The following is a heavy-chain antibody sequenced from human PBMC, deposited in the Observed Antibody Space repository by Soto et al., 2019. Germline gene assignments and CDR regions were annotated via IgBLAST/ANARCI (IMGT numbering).Heavy chain of an antibody. CDR2: VYYSGTT. D-gene: IGHD3-10*01. Sequence: SDTLSLTCTVSGGSIISSSYYWAWVRQPPGKGLEWIGSVYYSGTTYYNPSLKSRVTISGDTSKNQFSLKLDSVTAADTAVYYCASIWFGDFDYWGHGTLVTVS. CDR1: GGSIISSSYY. V-gene: IGHV4-39*01. J-gene: IGHJ4*01. CDR3: ASIWFGDFDY.